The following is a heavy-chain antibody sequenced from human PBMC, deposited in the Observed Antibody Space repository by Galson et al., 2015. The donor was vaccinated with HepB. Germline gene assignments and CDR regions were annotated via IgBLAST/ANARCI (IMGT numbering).Heavy chain of an antibody. D-gene: IGHD3-10*01. CDR1: GFTFSSYW. J-gene: IGHJ3*02. CDR3: ARGAVGFGPHDAFDI. Sequence: SLRLSCAASGFTFSSYWMHWVRQAPGKGLVWVSRINSDGSSTSYADSVKGRFTISRDNAKNTLYLQMNSLRAEDTAVYYCARGAVGFGPHDAFDIWGQGTMVTVSS. CDR2: INSDGSST. V-gene: IGHV3-74*01.